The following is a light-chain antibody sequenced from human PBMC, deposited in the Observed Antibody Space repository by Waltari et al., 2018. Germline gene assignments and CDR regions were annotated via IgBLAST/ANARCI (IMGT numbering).Light chain of an antibody. V-gene: IGKV3-20*01. CDR1: QRNGIY. Sequence: EIVLTQAPGNPALSPGERDTLYCRASQRNGIYLDWYQQKPGQAPSLLMYHASSRATGIPDRFSGSGSGTDFSLTISRLGPEDFAVYSCQKYESLPATFGQGTKVEIK. CDR3: QKYESLPAT. J-gene: IGKJ1*01. CDR2: HAS.